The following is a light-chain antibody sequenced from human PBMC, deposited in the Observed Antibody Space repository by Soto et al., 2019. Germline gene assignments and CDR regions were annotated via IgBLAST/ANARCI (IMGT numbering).Light chain of an antibody. CDR3: AAWDDSLSGVV. J-gene: IGLJ2*01. Sequence: QSVLTQPPSASGTPGQTVTISCSGSSSNIGSNYVSWYQQLPGTAPKLLIYSNNQRPSGVPDRFSGSNSGTSASLAISGLRSEDEADYYCAAWDDSLSGVVFGGGTKLTVL. V-gene: IGLV1-47*02. CDR2: SNN. CDR1: SSNIGSNY.